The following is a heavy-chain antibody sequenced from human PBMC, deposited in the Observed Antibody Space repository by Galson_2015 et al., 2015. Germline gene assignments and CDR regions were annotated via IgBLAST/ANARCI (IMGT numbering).Heavy chain of an antibody. CDR1: GFSLSTSGVG. V-gene: IGHV2-5*01. CDR3: ARLDYGDAFDY. D-gene: IGHD4-17*01. J-gene: IGHJ4*02. CDR2: IYWNDDK. Sequence: PALVKPTQTLTLTCTFSGFSLSTSGVGVGWIRQPPGKALEWLALIYWNDDKRYSPSLKSRLTITKDTSKNQVALTMTNMDPVDTATYYCARLDYGDAFDYWGQGTLVTVSS.